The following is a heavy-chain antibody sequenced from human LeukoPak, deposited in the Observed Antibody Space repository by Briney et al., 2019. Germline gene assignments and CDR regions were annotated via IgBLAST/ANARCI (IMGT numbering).Heavy chain of an antibody. D-gene: IGHD4-23*01. CDR1: GFTFSSYA. Sequence: PGGSLRLSYAASGFTFSSYAMSWVRQAPGKGLEWVSAISGSGGSTYYADSVKGRFTISRDNSKNTLYLQMNSLRAEDTAVYYCAKAPVVTTSPFDYWGQGTLVTVSS. CDR2: ISGSGGST. J-gene: IGHJ4*02. V-gene: IGHV3-23*01. CDR3: AKAPVVTTSPFDY.